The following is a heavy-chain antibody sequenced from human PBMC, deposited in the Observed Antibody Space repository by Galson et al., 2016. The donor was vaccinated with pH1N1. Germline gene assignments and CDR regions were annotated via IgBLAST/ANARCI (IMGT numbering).Heavy chain of an antibody. CDR3: TRSRGYGLDY. D-gene: IGHD5-12*01. J-gene: IGHJ4*02. CDR1: GFTFSGSA. V-gene: IGHV3-73*01. Sequence: SLRLSCAASGFTFSGSAMHWVRQASGKGLEWVGRIRSKADSYATAYAASMKGRSTISRDDSKNTTFLQMNSLNTEDTAVYYCTRSRGYGLDYWGQGTLVTVSS. CDR2: IRSKADSYAT.